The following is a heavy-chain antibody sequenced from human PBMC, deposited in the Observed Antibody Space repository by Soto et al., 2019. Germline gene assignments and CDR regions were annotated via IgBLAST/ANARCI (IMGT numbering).Heavy chain of an antibody. Sequence: ASVKVSCKASGYTFTSYYMHWVRQAPGQGLEWMAIINPSGGSTSYAQKFQGRVTMTRDTSTSTVYMELSSLRSEDTAVYYCARDQRSTVTTPYYYYYYYMDVWGKGTTVTVSS. CDR3: ARDQRSTVTTPYYYYYYYMDV. CDR1: GYTFTSYY. V-gene: IGHV1-46*03. D-gene: IGHD4-17*01. J-gene: IGHJ6*03. CDR2: INPSGGST.